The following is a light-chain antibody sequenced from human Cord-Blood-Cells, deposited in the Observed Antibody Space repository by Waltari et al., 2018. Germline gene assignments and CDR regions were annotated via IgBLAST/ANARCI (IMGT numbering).Light chain of an antibody. CDR3: AAWDDSLSGWV. CDR2: RNN. J-gene: IGLJ3*02. V-gene: IGLV1-47*01. CDR1: SPNLGSNY. Sequence: QSVLTQPPSASGTPGQRVTIPCSGGSPNLGSNYVYWYQQLPGTAPKRLIYRNNQRPSGVPDRFSGSKSGTSASLAISGLRSEDEADYYCAAWDDSLSGWVFGGGTKLTVL.